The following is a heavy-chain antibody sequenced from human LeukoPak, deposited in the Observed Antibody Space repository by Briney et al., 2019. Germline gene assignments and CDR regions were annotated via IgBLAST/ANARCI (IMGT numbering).Heavy chain of an antibody. CDR2: INHSGST. V-gene: IGHV4-34*01. CDR1: GGSFSGYY. D-gene: IGHD3-10*01. CDR3: ARGGVPGGPWFGVP. J-gene: IGHJ5*02. Sequence: SETLSLTCAVYGGSFSGYYWSWIRQPPGKGLEWIGEINHSGSTNYNPSLKSRVTISVDTSKNQFSLKLSSVTAADTAVYYCARGGVPGGPWFGVPWGQGTLVTVSS.